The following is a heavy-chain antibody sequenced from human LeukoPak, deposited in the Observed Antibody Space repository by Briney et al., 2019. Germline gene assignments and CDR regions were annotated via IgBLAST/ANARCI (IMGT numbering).Heavy chain of an antibody. J-gene: IGHJ6*02. CDR2: ISSSSSTI. V-gene: IGHV3-48*02. Sequence: GGSLRLSCAASGFTFSSYAMSWVRQAPGKGLEWVSYISSSSSTIYYADSVKGRFTISRDNAKNSLYLQMNSLRDEDTAVYYCAREGDIVVVPAAGTNPYVIYYYYGMDVWGQGTTVTVSS. CDR1: GFTFSSYA. D-gene: IGHD2-2*01. CDR3: AREGDIVVVPAAGTNPYVIYYYYGMDV.